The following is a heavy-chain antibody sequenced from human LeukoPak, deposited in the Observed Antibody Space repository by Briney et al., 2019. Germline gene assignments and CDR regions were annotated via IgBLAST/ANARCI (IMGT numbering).Heavy chain of an antibody. CDR3: ARDQIVGATTFAFDI. CDR2: ISGSGGST. J-gene: IGHJ3*02. D-gene: IGHD1-26*01. V-gene: IGHV3-23*01. Sequence: RGSLRLSCAASGFTFSSYAMSWVRQAPGKGLEWVSAISGSGGSTYYADSVKGRFTISRDNAKNSLYLQMNSLRAEDTAVYYCARDQIVGATTFAFDIWGQGTMVTVSS. CDR1: GFTFSSYA.